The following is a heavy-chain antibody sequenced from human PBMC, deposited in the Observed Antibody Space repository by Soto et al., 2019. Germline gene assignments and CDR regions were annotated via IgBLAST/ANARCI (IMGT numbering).Heavy chain of an antibody. J-gene: IGHJ4*02. D-gene: IGHD2-8*01. CDR2: ISGSGGST. CDR3: AKEDIVLMVYARSWRYFDY. CDR1: GFTFSSYA. V-gene: IGHV3-23*01. Sequence: EVQLLESGGGLVQPGGSLRLSCAASGFTFSSYAMSWVRQAPGKGLEWVSAISGSGGSTYYADSVKGRFTISRDNSKNTLYLQMNSLRAEDTAVYYCAKEDIVLMVYARSWRYFDYWGQGTLVTVSS.